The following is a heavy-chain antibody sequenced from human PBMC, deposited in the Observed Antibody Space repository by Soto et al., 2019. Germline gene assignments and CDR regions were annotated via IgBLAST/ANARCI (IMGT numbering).Heavy chain of an antibody. V-gene: IGHV4-34*02. CDR3: ARGNFWSGYDPSYYYYMDV. CDR1: GGSFTGYF. D-gene: IGHD3-3*01. CDR2: INQSGST. J-gene: IGHJ6*03. Sequence: QVQLQQWGAGLLKPSETLSLTCAVSGGSFTGYFWNWISQTPGKGLEWIGEINQSGSTTYNPSLKSRVTISVDRSKNQFSLGLNSVTAADTAVYYCARGNFWSGYDPSYYYYMDVWGKGTAVTVSS.